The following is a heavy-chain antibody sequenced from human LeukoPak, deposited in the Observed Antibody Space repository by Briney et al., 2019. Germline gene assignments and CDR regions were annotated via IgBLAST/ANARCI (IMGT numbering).Heavy chain of an antibody. J-gene: IGHJ6*02. CDR2: INHSGST. CDR3: ARGGVMVAGTPYYYYGMDV. D-gene: IGHD2-8*01. CDR1: GGSISSYY. V-gene: IGHV4-34*01. Sequence: PSETLSLTCTVSGGSISSYYWSWIRQPPGKGLEWIGEINHSGSTNYNPSLKSRVTISVDTSKNQSSLKLSSVTAADTAVYYCARGGVMVAGTPYYYYGMDVWGQGTTVTVSS.